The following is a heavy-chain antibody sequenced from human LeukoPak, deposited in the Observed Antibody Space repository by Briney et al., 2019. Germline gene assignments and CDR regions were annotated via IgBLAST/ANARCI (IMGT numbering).Heavy chain of an antibody. V-gene: IGHV1-18*01. CDR3: AREARDIVATRASCWFDP. Sequence: GASVKVSRKASGYTFTSYGISWVRQAPGQGLERMGWISAYNGNTNYAQKLQGRVTMTTDTSTSTAYMELRSLRSGDTAVYYCAREARDIVATRASCWFDPWGQGTLVTVSS. CDR1: GYTFTSYG. D-gene: IGHD5-12*01. CDR2: ISAYNGNT. J-gene: IGHJ5*02.